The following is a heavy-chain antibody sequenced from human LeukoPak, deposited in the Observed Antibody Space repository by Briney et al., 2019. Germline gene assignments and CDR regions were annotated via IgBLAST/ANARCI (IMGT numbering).Heavy chain of an antibody. J-gene: IGHJ4*02. Sequence: ASVTVSCKASGGTFSSYAISWVRQAPGQGLEWMGLINPSGGSTSYAQKFQGRVTMTRDTSTSTVYMELSSLRSEDTAVYYCARGSGIAVAGTLGLLDYWGQGTLVTVSS. CDR1: GGTFSSYA. CDR3: ARGSGIAVAGTLGLLDY. D-gene: IGHD6-19*01. CDR2: INPSGGST. V-gene: IGHV1-46*01.